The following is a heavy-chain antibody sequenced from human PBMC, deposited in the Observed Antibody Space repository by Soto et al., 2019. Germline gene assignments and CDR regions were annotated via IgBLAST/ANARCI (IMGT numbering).Heavy chain of an antibody. CDR1: GFTFSSYG. Sequence: PGGSLRLSCAASGFTFSSYGMHWVRQAPGKGLEWVAVIWYDGSNKYYADSVKGRFTISRDNSKNTLYLQMNSLRAEDTAVYYCAMEAVAGRVFDYWGQGTLVTVSS. D-gene: IGHD6-19*01. CDR3: AMEAVAGRVFDY. V-gene: IGHV3-33*01. CDR2: IWYDGSNK. J-gene: IGHJ4*02.